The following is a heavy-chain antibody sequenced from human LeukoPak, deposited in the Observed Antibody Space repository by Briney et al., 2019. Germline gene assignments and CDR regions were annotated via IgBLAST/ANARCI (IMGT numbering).Heavy chain of an antibody. CDR2: ISGSGGST. D-gene: IGHD3-3*01. Sequence: GRSLRLSCAASGFTFSSYAMSWVRQPPGKGLEWVSAISGSGGSTYYAASVKGRFTISRDNSKNTLYLQMNSLRAEDTAVYYCAKDQTIFGVVQDQYFDYWGQGTLVTVSS. J-gene: IGHJ4*02. CDR1: GFTFSSYA. CDR3: AKDQTIFGVVQDQYFDY. V-gene: IGHV3-23*01.